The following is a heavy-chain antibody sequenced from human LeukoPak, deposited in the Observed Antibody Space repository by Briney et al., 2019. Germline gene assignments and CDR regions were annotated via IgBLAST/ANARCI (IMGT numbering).Heavy chain of an antibody. J-gene: IGHJ3*01. Sequence: PSETLSLTCTVSGGPISSYCWTWIRQPPGKGLEWIGDIYITGSTNYNPYLKRRVTMSVDTSKNQFSLRLSSVTAADTAVYYCARVRIGETSYDASDVWGLGTMVTVSS. CDR3: ARVRIGETSYDASDV. CDR1: GGPISSYC. V-gene: IGHV4-59*13. D-gene: IGHD1-26*01. CDR2: IYITGST.